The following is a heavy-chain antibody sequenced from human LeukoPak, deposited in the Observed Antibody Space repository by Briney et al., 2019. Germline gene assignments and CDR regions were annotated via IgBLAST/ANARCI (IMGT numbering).Heavy chain of an antibody. Sequence: SETLSLTCTVSGGSISSHYWSWIRQPAGKGLEWIGRIYTSGSTNYNPSLKSRVTMSVDTSKNQFSLKLSSVTAADTAVYYCARAGYYDILTGYYSGREPYYYYYYMDVWGKGTTVTVSS. CDR3: ARAGYYDILTGYYSGREPYYYYYYMDV. CDR1: GGSISSHY. CDR2: IYTSGST. J-gene: IGHJ6*03. V-gene: IGHV4-4*07. D-gene: IGHD3-9*01.